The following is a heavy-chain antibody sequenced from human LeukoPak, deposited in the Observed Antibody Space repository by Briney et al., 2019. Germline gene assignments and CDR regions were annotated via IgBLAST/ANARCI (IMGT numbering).Heavy chain of an antibody. CDR3: TTGSATGTGSGY. J-gene: IGHJ4*02. CDR1: GFTFGDYV. V-gene: IGHV3-49*04. CDR2: IRSKPYGGTT. Sequence: GGSLRLSCTASGFTFGDYVMSWVRQAPGKRLEWVGFIRSKPYGGTTEYAASVKGRFIISRDDSKTIAYLQMNSLKSEDTAVYYCTTGSATGTGSGYWGQGALVTVSS. D-gene: IGHD6-13*01.